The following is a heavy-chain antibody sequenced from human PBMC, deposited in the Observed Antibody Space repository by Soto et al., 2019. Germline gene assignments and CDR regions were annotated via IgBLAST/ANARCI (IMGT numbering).Heavy chain of an antibody. D-gene: IGHD2-2*01. Sequence: GESLKISCKGSGYSFTSYWIGWVRQMPGKGLEWMGIIYPGDSDTRYSPSFQGQVTISADKSISTAYLQWSSLKASDTAMYYCARSERGVVVVPAATTPVDAFDIWGQGTMVTVSS. CDR1: GYSFTSYW. V-gene: IGHV5-51*01. CDR3: ARSERGVVVVPAATTPVDAFDI. J-gene: IGHJ3*02. CDR2: IYPGDSDT.